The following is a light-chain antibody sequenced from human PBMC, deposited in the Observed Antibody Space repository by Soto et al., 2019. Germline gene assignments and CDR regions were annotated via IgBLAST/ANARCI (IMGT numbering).Light chain of an antibody. J-gene: IGKJ1*01. CDR1: QSISSY. CDR2: AAS. CDR3: QQYTNTNNPWM. V-gene: IGKV1-39*01. Sequence: DIQMTQSPSSLSASVGDRVTITCRASQSISSYLNWYQQKPGKAPKVLIYAASGLQSGVPSRFSGSGSGTEFTLIISGLQPDDSATYYCQQYTNTNNPWMFGQGTKVDIK.